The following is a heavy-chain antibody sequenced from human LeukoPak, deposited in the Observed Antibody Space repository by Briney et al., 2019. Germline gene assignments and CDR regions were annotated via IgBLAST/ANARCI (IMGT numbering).Heavy chain of an antibody. CDR1: EFTFSRSA. D-gene: IGHD3-3*01. CDR2: LSGSGGST. J-gene: IGHJ6*02. Sequence: GGSLRLSCAASEFTFSRSAMSWVRQAPGKGLEWVSALSGSGGSTYFADFVKGRFTISRDNSKNILYLQMISLRAEDTAVYYCAKGPTIFGVVIIWDYYYGMDVWGQGTTVTVSS. V-gene: IGHV3-23*01. CDR3: AKGPTIFGVVIIWDYYYGMDV.